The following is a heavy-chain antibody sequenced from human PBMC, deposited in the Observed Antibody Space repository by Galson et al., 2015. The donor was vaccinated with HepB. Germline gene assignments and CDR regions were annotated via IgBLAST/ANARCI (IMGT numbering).Heavy chain of an antibody. V-gene: IGHV3-53*05. D-gene: IGHD1-26*01. J-gene: IGHJ6*02. CDR1: GLTVSSNY. CDR2: FYPGGDPGVTI. Sequence: SLRLSCAASGLTVSSNYMTWVRQAPGKGLEWVSVFYPGGDPGVTIYYADSVEGRFTISRDNSKNTLYLQMNSLRSEDTAVYFCASGAPVDVWGQGTTVIVSS. CDR3: ASGAPVDV.